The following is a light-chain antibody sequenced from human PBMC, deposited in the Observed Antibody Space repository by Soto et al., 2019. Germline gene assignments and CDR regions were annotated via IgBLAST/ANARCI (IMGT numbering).Light chain of an antibody. Sequence: DIVMTQSPDSLAVSLGERATIKCRSSQSLLYTSNNKNHLGWYQQTPGQSSKVLIYCASTRQTGVPERFSGSGSGTDFTLTISSLQDDDVAIYYYQQYFSTPFTFGQGTRLGIK. CDR1: QSLLYTSNNKNH. J-gene: IGKJ5*01. CDR3: QQYFSTPFT. V-gene: IGKV4-1*01. CDR2: CAS.